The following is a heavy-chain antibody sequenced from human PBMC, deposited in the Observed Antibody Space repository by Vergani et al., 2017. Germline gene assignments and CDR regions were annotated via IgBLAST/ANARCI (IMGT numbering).Heavy chain of an antibody. Sequence: QVQLPQWGAGLLKPSETLSLTCAVYGGSFSGYYWSWIRQPPGKGLEWIGEINHSGRPNYNPSLKGRVTISVDTSKNQFSLKLSSVTAADTAVYYCARGLGATIFGVVIRVWGMDVWGQGP. V-gene: IGHV4-34*01. CDR3: ARGLGATIFGVVIRVWGMDV. CDR2: INHSGRP. D-gene: IGHD3-3*01. CDR1: GGSFSGYY. J-gene: IGHJ6*02.